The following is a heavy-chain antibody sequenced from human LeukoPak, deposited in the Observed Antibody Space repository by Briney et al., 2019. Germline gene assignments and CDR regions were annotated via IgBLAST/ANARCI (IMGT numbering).Heavy chain of an antibody. CDR3: ARGPLGTPFDY. Sequence: SETLSLTCTVSGGSVETSSYYWGWIRQPPGKGLEWIGEINHSGSTNYNPSLKSRVTISVDTSKNQFSLKLSSVTAADTAVYYCARGPLGTPFDYWGQGTLVTVSS. J-gene: IGHJ4*02. D-gene: IGHD1-1*01. CDR2: INHSGST. V-gene: IGHV4-39*07. CDR1: GGSVETSSYY.